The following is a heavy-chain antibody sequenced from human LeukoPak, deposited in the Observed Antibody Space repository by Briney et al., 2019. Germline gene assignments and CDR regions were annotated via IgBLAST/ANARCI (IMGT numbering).Heavy chain of an antibody. V-gene: IGHV1-69*04. D-gene: IGHD1-26*01. J-gene: IGHJ6*03. Sequence: GASVKVSCKASGGTFSSYAISWVRQAPGQGLEWMGRIIPILGIANYAQKFQGRVTITADKSTSTAYMELSSLRSEDTAVYYCARGVVGATRYMDVWGKGTTVTVSS. CDR1: GGTFSSYA. CDR2: IIPILGIA. CDR3: ARGVVGATRYMDV.